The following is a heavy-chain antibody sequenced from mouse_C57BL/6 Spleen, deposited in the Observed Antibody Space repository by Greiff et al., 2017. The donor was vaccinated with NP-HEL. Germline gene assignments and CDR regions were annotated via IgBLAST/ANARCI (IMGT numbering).Heavy chain of an antibody. CDR1: FYPFPPSP. CDR2: FHPYNDDT. V-gene: IGHV1-47*01. D-gene: IGHD2-5*01. CDR3: ARGAYYSNYYAMDY. Sequence: VQLQASGAELVKPGDEGKMACQAAFYPFPPSPLAFLPPPPFPILEWIGNFHPYNDDTKYNEKFKGKATLTVEKSSSTVYLELSRLTSDDSAVYYCARGAYYSNYYAMDYWGQGTSVTVSS. J-gene: IGHJ4*01.